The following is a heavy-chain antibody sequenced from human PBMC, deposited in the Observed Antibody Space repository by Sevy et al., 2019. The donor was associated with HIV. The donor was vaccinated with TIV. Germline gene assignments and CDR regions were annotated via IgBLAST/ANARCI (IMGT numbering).Heavy chain of an antibody. J-gene: IGHJ4*02. CDR1: GFTFSSYA. CDR2: ITGNGGST. V-gene: IGHV3-23*01. D-gene: IGHD3-22*01. CDR3: AKDLAYESSGYHDY. Sequence: GGSLRLSCAASGFTFSSYAMTWVRQAPGKGLDWVSAITGNGGSTYYADSVKGRFTISRDNSKSTLYLQMNSLRAEDTALYYCAKDLAYESSGYHDYWGQGTLVTVSS.